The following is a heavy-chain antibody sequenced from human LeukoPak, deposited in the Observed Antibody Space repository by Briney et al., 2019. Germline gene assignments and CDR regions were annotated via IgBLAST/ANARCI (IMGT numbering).Heavy chain of an antibody. V-gene: IGHV1-69*05. Sequence: SVKVSCEASGGTFSSYTISWVRQAPGQGLEWMGRIIPIFGTANYAQKFQGRVTITTDESTSTAYMELSSLRSEDTAVYYCARAVVSGSYYLDYWGQGTLVTVSS. D-gene: IGHD1-26*01. CDR1: GGTFSSYT. J-gene: IGHJ4*02. CDR3: ARAVVSGSYYLDY. CDR2: IIPIFGTA.